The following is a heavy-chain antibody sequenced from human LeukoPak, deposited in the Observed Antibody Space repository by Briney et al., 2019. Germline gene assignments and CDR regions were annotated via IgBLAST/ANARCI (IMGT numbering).Heavy chain of an antibody. CDR1: GFTFNNYD. Sequence: GGSLRLSCAASGFTFNNYDMTWVRQAPGKGLEWVSAITGNVRSTFYADSVKGRFTISRDNSMNTVYMHMNGLRAEDTAVYYCAREGFALWGQGTMVTVSS. D-gene: IGHD3-3*01. CDR3: AREGFAL. J-gene: IGHJ3*01. V-gene: IGHV3-23*01. CDR2: ITGNVRST.